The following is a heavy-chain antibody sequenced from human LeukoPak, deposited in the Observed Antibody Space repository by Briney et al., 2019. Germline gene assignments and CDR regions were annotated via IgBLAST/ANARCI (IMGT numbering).Heavy chain of an antibody. V-gene: IGHV3-53*01. CDR1: GFTVSSNY. J-gene: IGHJ6*03. CDR3: ARGTGGYYYYMDV. D-gene: IGHD1-14*01. Sequence: GGSLRLSCAASGFTVSSNYMSWVRQAPGKGLEWVSVIYSGGSTDYADSVKGRFTVSRDNSKNTLYLQMNSLRAEDTAIYYCARGTGGYYYYMDVWGKGTTVTVSS. CDR2: IYSGGST.